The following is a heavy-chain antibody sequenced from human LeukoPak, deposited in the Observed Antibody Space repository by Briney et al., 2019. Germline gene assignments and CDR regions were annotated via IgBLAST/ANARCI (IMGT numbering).Heavy chain of an antibody. J-gene: IGHJ4*02. CDR1: GGSISSYY. D-gene: IGHD4-17*01. CDR2: IYYSGST. Sequence: PSETLSLTCTVSGGSISSYYWSWIRQPPGKGLEWIGYIYYSGSTNYNPSLKSRVTISVDTSKNQFSLKLSSVTAADTAVYYCARGSPYGDYRYFDYWGQGTLVTASS. V-gene: IGHV4-59*01. CDR3: ARGSPYGDYRYFDY.